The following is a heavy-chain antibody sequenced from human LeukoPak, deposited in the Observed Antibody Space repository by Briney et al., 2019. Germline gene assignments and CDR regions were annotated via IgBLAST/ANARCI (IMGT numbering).Heavy chain of an antibody. J-gene: IGHJ6*02. V-gene: IGHV3-23*01. Sequence: PGGSLRLSCGASGFIFGNYAMSWVRQAPGKGLEWVTGINANGGRKYYADSVKGRFTISRDNSKNTLFVQMNSLRAEDTALYYCAKGFLESSYGMDVWGQGTTVTVSS. CDR2: INANGGRK. CDR1: GFIFGNYA. CDR3: AKGFLESSYGMDV. D-gene: IGHD3-3*01.